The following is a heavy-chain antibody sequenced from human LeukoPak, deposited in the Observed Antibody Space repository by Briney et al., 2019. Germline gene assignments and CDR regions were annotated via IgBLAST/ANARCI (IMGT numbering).Heavy chain of an antibody. D-gene: IGHD3-10*01. Sequence: GGSLRLSCAASGFTVSSNYMSWVRQAPGKGLEWVSVIYSGGSTYYADSVNGRFTISRDNSKNTLYLQMNSLRAEDTAVYYCARQTAYYYSYWGQGTLVTVSS. V-gene: IGHV3-66*02. CDR2: IYSGGST. CDR1: GFTVSSNY. J-gene: IGHJ4*02. CDR3: ARQTAYYYSY.